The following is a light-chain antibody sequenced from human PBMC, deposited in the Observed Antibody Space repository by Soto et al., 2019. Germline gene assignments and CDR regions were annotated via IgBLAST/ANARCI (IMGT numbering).Light chain of an antibody. Sequence: ETVMTQSPATLSVSPGERATLSCRASQSVSSNLAWYQQKPGQAPRLLIYGASTRATGIPARISGSGSGTEFTLTITSLQSEDFAVYYCQQYNKWRTFGQGTKVEIK. CDR2: GAS. V-gene: IGKV3-15*01. J-gene: IGKJ1*01. CDR3: QQYNKWRT. CDR1: QSVSSN.